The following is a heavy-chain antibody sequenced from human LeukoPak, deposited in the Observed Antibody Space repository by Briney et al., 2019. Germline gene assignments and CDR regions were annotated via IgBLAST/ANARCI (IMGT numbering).Heavy chain of an antibody. V-gene: IGHV3-53*01. J-gene: IGHJ3*02. CDR2: IYSGGST. D-gene: IGHD2-15*01. Sequence: GGSLRLSCAASGFAVSYNYMSWVRQAPGKGLEWVSVIYSGGSTYYADSVKGRFTISRDNSKNTLYLQMNSLRAEDTALYYCALYCSGGGCYSIGGAFDIWGQGTMVTVSS. CDR1: GFAVSYNY. CDR3: ALYCSGGGCYSIGGAFDI.